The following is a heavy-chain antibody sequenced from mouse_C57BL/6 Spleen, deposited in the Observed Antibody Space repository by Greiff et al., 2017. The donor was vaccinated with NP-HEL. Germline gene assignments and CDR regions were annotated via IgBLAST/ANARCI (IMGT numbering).Heavy chain of an antibody. CDR3: ARLGPWYFDV. CDR2: INPNNGGT. D-gene: IGHD3-3*01. CDR1: GYTFTDYY. Sequence: EVQLQQSGPELVKPGASVKISCKASGYTFTDYYMNWVKQSHGKSLEWIGDINPNNGGTSYNQKFKGKATLTGDKSSSTAYMELRRLTSEDSAVYYCARLGPWYFDVWGTGTTVTVSS. V-gene: IGHV1-26*01. J-gene: IGHJ1*03.